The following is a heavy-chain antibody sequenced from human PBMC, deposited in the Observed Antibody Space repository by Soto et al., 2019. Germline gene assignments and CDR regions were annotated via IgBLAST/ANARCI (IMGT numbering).Heavy chain of an antibody. CDR1: GFSLRTSGMC. V-gene: IGHV2-70*11. J-gene: IGHJ3*02. Sequence: VSGPTLVNPTQTLTLTCTFSGFSLRTSGMCVSWIRQPPGKALEWLARIDWDNDKYYSTSLKTRLTISKDTSKNQVVLTVTNMDPVDTATYYCARNVITAAGTLGTFDIWGQGTVVTVSS. CDR3: ARNVITAAGTLGTFDI. D-gene: IGHD6-13*01. CDR2: IDWDNDK.